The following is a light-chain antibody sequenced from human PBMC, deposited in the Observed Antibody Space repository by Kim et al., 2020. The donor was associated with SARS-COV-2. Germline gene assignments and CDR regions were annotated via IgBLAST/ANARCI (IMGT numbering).Light chain of an antibody. Sequence: DIQMTQSPSSLSASVGDGVTITCRASQGINNDLAWYQQKPGKVPKVLIYAASALQSGVPFRVSGSGSGADFTLTISSLQPEDVVTYFCQQYNGPPCTFGQGTKVDIK. V-gene: IGKV1-27*01. J-gene: IGKJ1*01. CDR2: AAS. CDR1: QGINND. CDR3: QQYNGPPCT.